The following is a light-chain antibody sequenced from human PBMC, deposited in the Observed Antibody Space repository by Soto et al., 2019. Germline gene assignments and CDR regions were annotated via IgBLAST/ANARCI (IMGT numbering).Light chain of an antibody. CDR3: QQYNSYSRGT. CDR2: KAS. J-gene: IGKJ3*01. CDR1: QSISSW. Sequence: DIQMTQSPSTLSASVGDRVTITCRASQSISSWLAWYQQKPGKAPKLLIYKASSLESGVPSRFSGSGSGTEFTLTISSLQPDDFATYYCQQYNSYSRGTFGPGTKVDIK. V-gene: IGKV1-5*03.